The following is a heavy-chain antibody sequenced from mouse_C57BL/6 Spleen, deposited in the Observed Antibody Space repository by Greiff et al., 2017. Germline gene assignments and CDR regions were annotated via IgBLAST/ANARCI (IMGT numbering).Heavy chain of an antibody. V-gene: IGHV1-82*01. CDR1: GYAFSSSW. CDR2: IYPGDGDT. CDR3: APDYYGSSYPYYFDY. Sequence: VQLKESGPELVKPGASVKISCKASGYAFSSSWMNWVKQRPGKGLEWIGRIYPGDGDTNYNGKFKGKATLTADKSSSTAYMQLSSLTSEDSAVYFCAPDYYGSSYPYYFDYWGQGTTLTVSS. J-gene: IGHJ2*01. D-gene: IGHD1-1*01.